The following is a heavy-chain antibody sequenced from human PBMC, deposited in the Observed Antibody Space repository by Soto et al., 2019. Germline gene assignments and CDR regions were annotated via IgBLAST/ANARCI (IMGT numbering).Heavy chain of an antibody. D-gene: IGHD1-1*01. J-gene: IGHJ4*01. CDR1: GFTFSAYR. Sequence: GGSLRLSCAVSGFTFSAYRMHRVRQVPGKGLTWVSRISDDGSTATYADSVMGRFVISRDNAKNSLYLEMNTLRADDSGLYYCARGPRVSSTGTGAHWGRGTLVTLSS. V-gene: IGHV3-74*01. CDR3: ARGPRVSSTGTGAH. CDR2: ISDDGSTA.